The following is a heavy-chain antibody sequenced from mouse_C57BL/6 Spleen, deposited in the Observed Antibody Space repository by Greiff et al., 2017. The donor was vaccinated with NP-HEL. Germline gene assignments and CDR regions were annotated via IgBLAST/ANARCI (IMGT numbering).Heavy chain of an antibody. CDR2: ISSGSSTI. Sequence: DVKLVESGGGLVKPGGSLKLSCAASGFTFSDYGMHWVRQAPEKGLEWVAYISSGSSTIYYADTVKGRFPIPRDNAKNTLFLQMTSLRSEDTAMYYCASPYYYGSSLYYAMDYWGQGTSVTVSS. V-gene: IGHV5-17*01. CDR3: ASPYYYGSSLYYAMDY. D-gene: IGHD1-1*01. CDR1: GFTFSDYG. J-gene: IGHJ4*01.